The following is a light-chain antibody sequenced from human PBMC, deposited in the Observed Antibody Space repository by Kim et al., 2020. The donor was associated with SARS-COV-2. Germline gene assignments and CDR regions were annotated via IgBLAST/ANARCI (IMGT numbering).Light chain of an antibody. V-gene: IGLV3-1*01. CDR1: KLGDKY. CDR2: QDS. Sequence: VAPGQTASITCSGDKLGDKYACWYQQKPGQSPVLVIYQDSKRPSGIPERFSGSNSGNTASLTISGTQAMDEADYYCQAWDSSTAVFGGGTQLTVL. CDR3: QAWDSSTAV. J-gene: IGLJ3*02.